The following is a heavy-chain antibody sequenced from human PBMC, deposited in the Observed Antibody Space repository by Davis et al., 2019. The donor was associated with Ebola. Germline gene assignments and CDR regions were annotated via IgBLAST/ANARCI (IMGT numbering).Heavy chain of an antibody. V-gene: IGHV3-23*01. J-gene: IGHJ5*02. D-gene: IGHD6-13*01. CDR1: VITFSSYA. CDR2: ISGSGGST. CDR3: AKSPYSSSWYYWFDP. Sequence: GESLKISCTDSVITFSSYATTWVRQAPGKGLEWVSAISGSGGSTYYADSVKGRFTISRDNSKNTLYLQMNSLRAEDTAVYYCAKSPYSSSWYYWFDPWGQGTLVTVSS.